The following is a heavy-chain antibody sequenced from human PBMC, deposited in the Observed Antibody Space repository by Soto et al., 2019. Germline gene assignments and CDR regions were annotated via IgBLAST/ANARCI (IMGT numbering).Heavy chain of an antibody. D-gene: IGHD3-22*01. V-gene: IGHV4-59*01. CDR3: ARDYDSSGDRPFDI. J-gene: IGHJ3*02. CDR1: SDSISSYY. CDR2: IYYSGST. Sequence: SETLSLTCTVSSDSISSYYWSWIRQPPGKGLEWIGYIYYSGSTNYNPSLKSRVTISVDTSKNQFSLKLSSVTAADTAVYYCARDYDSSGDRPFDIWGQGTMVTVSS.